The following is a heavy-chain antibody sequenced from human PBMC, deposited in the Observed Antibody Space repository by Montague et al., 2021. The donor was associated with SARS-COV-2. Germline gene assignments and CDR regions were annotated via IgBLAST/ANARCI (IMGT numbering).Heavy chain of an antibody. J-gene: IGHJ4*02. CDR3: ARASGKKTIFGVVISYFDY. CDR1: GGSISSGGYY. D-gene: IGHD3-3*01. V-gene: IGHV4-31*03. CDR2: IYYSGST. Sequence: TLSLTCTVSGGSISSGGYYWSWIRQHPGKGLEWIGYIYYSGSTYYNPSLKSRVTISVDTSKNRFSLKLSSVTAADTAVYYCARASGKKTIFGVVISYFDYWGQGTLVTVSS.